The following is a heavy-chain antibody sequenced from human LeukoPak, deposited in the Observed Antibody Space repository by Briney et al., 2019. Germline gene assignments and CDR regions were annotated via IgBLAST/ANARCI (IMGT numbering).Heavy chain of an antibody. D-gene: IGHD2-2*01. CDR3: ARVDPAATDLFDY. V-gene: IGHV3-23*01. Sequence: GGSLRLSCAASGFTFSSYAMSWVRQAPGKGLEWVSVTSGSGGSTYYADSVKGRFTISRDNSKNTLYLQMNSLRAEDTAVYYCARVDPAATDLFDYWGQGTLVTVSS. CDR2: TSGSGGST. CDR1: GFTFSSYA. J-gene: IGHJ4*02.